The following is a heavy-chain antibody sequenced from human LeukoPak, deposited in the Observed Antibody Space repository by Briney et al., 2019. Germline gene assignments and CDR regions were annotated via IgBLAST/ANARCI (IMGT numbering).Heavy chain of an antibody. CDR2: FNPNSGGS. D-gene: IGHD3-9*01. CDR3: AREKLRYFEKTGFDS. J-gene: IGHJ5*01. V-gene: IGHV1-2*02. Sequence: ASVKVSCKASGYTFTDYYIQLVRQAPGQGLEWMGWFNPNSGGSDYAQKFQGRVTMTGDTSISSGYMELSRLISDDTAVYYCAREKLRYFEKTGFDSWGQGTLVTVSS. CDR1: GYTFTDYY.